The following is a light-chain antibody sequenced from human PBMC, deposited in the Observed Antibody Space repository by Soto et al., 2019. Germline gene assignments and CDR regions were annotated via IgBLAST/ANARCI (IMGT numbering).Light chain of an antibody. Sequence: QSVLTQPPSVSAAPGQRVTISCTGSSSNIEAGFEVHWYQQLPGTAPKLLIYTNINRPSGVPDRFSGSRSGTSASLAITGLQAEDEADYYCQSYDSSLSGYVIFGGGTQLTVL. J-gene: IGLJ2*01. CDR1: SSNIEAGFE. CDR2: TNI. CDR3: QSYDSSLSGYVI. V-gene: IGLV1-40*01.